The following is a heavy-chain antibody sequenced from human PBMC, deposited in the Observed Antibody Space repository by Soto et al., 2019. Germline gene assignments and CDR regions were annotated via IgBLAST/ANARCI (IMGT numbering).Heavy chain of an antibody. CDR1: GFTLTTYE. D-gene: IGHD3-9*01. V-gene: IGHV3-48*03. Sequence: GGSRRRSCVASGFTLTTYEMNGVGLAPGKGLEWVAYISYTGTTIYYADSVKGRFTISRDTAKNSLYLQMNSLRAEDTGVYYCARESPPYDILTGYYDYWGQGTLVTVSS. CDR2: ISYTGTTI. J-gene: IGHJ4*02. CDR3: ARESPPYDILTGYYDY.